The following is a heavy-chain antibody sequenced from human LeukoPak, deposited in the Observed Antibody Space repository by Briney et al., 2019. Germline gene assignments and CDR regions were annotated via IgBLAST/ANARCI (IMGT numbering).Heavy chain of an antibody. D-gene: IGHD3/OR15-3a*01. CDR3: ARDTTSRDWTYYFDY. CDR1: GGSISSYY. J-gene: IGHJ4*02. V-gene: IGHV4-59*01. Sequence: SETLSLTCTVSGGSISSYYWSWIRQPPGKGLEWIGYIYYSGSTNYNPSLKSRVTISVDTSKNQFSLKLSSVTAADTAVYYCARDTTSRDWTYYFDYWGQGTLVTVSS. CDR2: IYYSGST.